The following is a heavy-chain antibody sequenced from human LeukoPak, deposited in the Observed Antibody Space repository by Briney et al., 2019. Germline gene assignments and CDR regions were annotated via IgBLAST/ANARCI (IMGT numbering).Heavy chain of an antibody. V-gene: IGHV3-21*01. J-gene: IGHJ6*02. Sequence: PGGSLRLSSAASGFTFSSYSMNWVRQAPGTGLEWVSSISSSSSYIYYADSVKGRFTISRDNAKNSLYHCASSLGTLTYYDFWSGYGYYYYGMDVWGQGTTVTVSS. CDR3: GYGYYYYGMDV. CDR2: ISSSSSYI. D-gene: IGHD3-3*01. CDR1: GFTFSSYS.